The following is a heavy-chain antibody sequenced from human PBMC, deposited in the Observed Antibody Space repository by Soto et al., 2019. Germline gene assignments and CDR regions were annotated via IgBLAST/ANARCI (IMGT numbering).Heavy chain of an antibody. Sequence: PSETLSLTCAVYGGSFSGYYWSWIRQPPGKGLEWIGEINHSGSTNYNPSLKSRVAISVDTSKNQFSLKLSSVTAADTAVYYCARGKWQLDYWGQGTLVTVSS. CDR2: INHSGST. CDR1: GGSFSGYY. J-gene: IGHJ4*02. V-gene: IGHV4-34*01. D-gene: IGHD1-26*01. CDR3: ARGKWQLDY.